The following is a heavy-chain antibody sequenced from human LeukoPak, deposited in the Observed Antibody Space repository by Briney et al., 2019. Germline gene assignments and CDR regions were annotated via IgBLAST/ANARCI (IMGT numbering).Heavy chain of an antibody. V-gene: IGHV4-4*07. CDR2: IFTSGIT. J-gene: IGHJ6*03. Sequence: SETLSLTCTVSGGSISIYYWNWIRQPAGKGLEWIGRIFTSGITNYNPSLKSRDTMSVDKSKNQFSLNLSSVTAADTAVYYCARESSGTYYNPLGYMDVWGKGTTVTVSS. CDR3: ARESSGTYYNPLGYMDV. D-gene: IGHD3-10*01. CDR1: GGSISIYY.